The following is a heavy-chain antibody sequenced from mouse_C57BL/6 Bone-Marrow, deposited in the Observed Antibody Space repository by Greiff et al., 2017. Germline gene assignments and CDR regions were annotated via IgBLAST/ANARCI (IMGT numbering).Heavy chain of an antibody. V-gene: IGHV1-64*01. D-gene: IGHD2-4*01. CDR1: GYTFTSYW. Sequence: QVQLQQPGAELVKPGASVKLSCKASGYTFTSYWMHWVKQRPGQGLEWIGMIHPNSGSTNYNEKFKSKATLTVDKSSSTAYMQLSSLTSEDSAVYYCARDYVGGYFDYWGQGTTLTVSS. CDR2: IHPNSGST. CDR3: ARDYVGGYFDY. J-gene: IGHJ2*01.